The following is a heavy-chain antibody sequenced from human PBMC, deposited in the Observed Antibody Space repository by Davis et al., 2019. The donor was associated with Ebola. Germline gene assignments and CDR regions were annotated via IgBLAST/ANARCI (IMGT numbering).Heavy chain of an antibody. Sequence: ASVKVSCKASGYTFTSYGISWVRQAPGQGLEWMGWISAYNGNTHYAQKLQGRVTMTTDTFTSTAYMELRSLRSADTAVYYCARVGYYYDSSGYYYVWDYYGMDVWGQGTTVTVSS. V-gene: IGHV1-18*01. CDR3: ARVGYYYDSSGYYYVWDYYGMDV. CDR1: GYTFTSYG. D-gene: IGHD3-22*01. CDR2: ISAYNGNT. J-gene: IGHJ6*02.